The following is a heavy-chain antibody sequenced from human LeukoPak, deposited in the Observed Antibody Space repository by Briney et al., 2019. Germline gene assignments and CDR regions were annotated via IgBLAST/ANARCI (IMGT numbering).Heavy chain of an antibody. J-gene: IGHJ4*02. CDR1: GFAFSSHT. D-gene: IGHD3-10*01. CDR3: SRDQYRYNYGSGSSGLFDY. Sequence: TGGSLRLSCAASGFAFSSHTMNWVRQAPGKGLEWVGFIRSNTYGGTGEYAASVKGRFTISRDDSKSIAYLQMNSLKTEDTAVYYCSRDQYRYNYGSGSSGLFDYWGQGTLVTVSS. CDR2: IRSNTYGGTG. V-gene: IGHV3-49*04.